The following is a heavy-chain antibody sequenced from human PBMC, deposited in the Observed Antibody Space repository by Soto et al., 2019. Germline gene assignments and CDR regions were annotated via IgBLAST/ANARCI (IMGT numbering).Heavy chain of an antibody. J-gene: IGHJ4*02. V-gene: IGHV3-74*01. CDR1: GFIFTNFW. CDR2: IDTSGSST. D-gene: IGHD6-13*01. Sequence: GGALRLCCEASGFIFTNFWMHWVRQVPGKGLVWVSRIDTSGSSTSYADSVKGRFTISRDNAKNTVSLQMNRLRAEDTGVYYCAKDSWYFDLWSQGSLVTVSS. CDR3: AKDSWYFDL.